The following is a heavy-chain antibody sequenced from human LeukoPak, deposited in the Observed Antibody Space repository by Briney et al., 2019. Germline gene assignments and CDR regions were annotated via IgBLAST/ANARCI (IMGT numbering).Heavy chain of an antibody. CDR1: GVSISSGGYY. V-gene: IGHV4-31*03. CDR2: IYYSGST. Sequence: PSETLSLTCTVSGVSISSGGYYWSWIRQHPGKGLEWIGYIYYSGSTYYNPSLKSRVTISVDTSKNQFSLKLSSVTAADTAVYYCARDRGTFVVDWGQGTLVTVSS. CDR3: ARDRGTFVVD. D-gene: IGHD3-10*01. J-gene: IGHJ4*02.